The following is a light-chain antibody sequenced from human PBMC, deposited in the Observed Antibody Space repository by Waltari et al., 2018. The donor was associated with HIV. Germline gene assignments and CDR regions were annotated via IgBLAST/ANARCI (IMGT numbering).Light chain of an antibody. Sequence: QSALTQPPSVSGSPGQSVTISCTGTRSDVGDYNYVSWDQQHPGKAPKLIIFDVSQRPSGVPDRFSGSKSGSTASLTISGLQTEDEADYFCCAYAAAHISYVFGSGTKVAVL. CDR3: CAYAAAHISYV. V-gene: IGLV2-11*01. CDR1: RSDVGDYNY. CDR2: DVS. J-gene: IGLJ1*01.